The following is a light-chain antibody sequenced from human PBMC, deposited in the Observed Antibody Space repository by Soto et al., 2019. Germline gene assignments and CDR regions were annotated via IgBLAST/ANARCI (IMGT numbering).Light chain of an antibody. CDR1: QSVSSN. CDR2: GAS. Sequence: EIVMTQSPATLSVSPGERATLSCRASQSVSSNLAWYQQKPGQAPRLLIYGASTRATGITARFSGSGSGTEFTLTISSLQSEDFAVYSCQQYNNWPPRTFGQGTKVEIK. CDR3: QQYNNWPPRT. V-gene: IGKV3-15*01. J-gene: IGKJ1*01.